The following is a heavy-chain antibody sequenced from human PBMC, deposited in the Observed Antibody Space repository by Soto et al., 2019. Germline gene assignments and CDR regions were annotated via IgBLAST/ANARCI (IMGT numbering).Heavy chain of an antibody. CDR3: ARLHPRRTIFVSRHNDAFDI. CDR2: IYYSGST. D-gene: IGHD3-3*01. Sequence: ASETLSLTCTVSGGSISSYYWSWIRQPPGKGLEWIGYIYYSGSTNYNPSLKSRVTISVDTSKNQFSLKLSSVTAADTAVYYCARLHPRRTIFVSRHNDAFDIWGQGTMVTVSS. J-gene: IGHJ3*02. V-gene: IGHV4-59*08. CDR1: GGSISSYY.